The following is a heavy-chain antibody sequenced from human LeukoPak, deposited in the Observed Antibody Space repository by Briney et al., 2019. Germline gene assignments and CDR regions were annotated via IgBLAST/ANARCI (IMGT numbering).Heavy chain of an antibody. CDR1: GFTFSSYA. V-gene: IGHV3-30-3*01. Sequence: PGGSLRLSCAASGFTFSSYAMHWVRQAPGKGLEWVAVISYDGSNKYYADSVKGRFTISRDNSKNPLYLQMNSLRAEDTAVYYCARYGRDYYDSSGLDYWGQGTLVTVSS. CDR2: ISYDGSNK. J-gene: IGHJ4*02. CDR3: ARYGRDYYDSSGLDY. D-gene: IGHD3-22*01.